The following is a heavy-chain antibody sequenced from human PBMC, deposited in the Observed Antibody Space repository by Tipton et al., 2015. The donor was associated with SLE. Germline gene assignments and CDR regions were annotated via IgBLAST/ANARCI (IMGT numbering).Heavy chain of an antibody. CDR3: VRHGGYCSTTTCDEPTWYFDL. CDR2: ISDGGGT. CDR1: GGSINSHY. D-gene: IGHD2-2*01. Sequence: TLSLTCSVSGGSINSHYWIWIRQPPGKGLEWIGYISDGGGTNHNPSLKSRVTISVDPAKNQFSLKLTSVTAADTAMFYCVRHGGYCSTTTCDEPTWYFDLWGRGTQVTVSS. V-gene: IGHV4-59*08. J-gene: IGHJ2*01.